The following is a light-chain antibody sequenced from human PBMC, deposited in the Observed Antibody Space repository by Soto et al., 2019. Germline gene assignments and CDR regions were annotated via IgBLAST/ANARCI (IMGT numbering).Light chain of an antibody. CDR3: SSYTTSSTLDSV. Sequence: QSALTQPASVSGSPGQSITISCTGTSSDVGGYNYVSWYQQHPGKAPKLIIYDVNNRPSGVSSRFSGSKADNTASLTISGLQAEDEADYYCSSYTTSSTLDSVFGTGTKVTVL. V-gene: IGLV2-14*01. CDR2: DVN. CDR1: SSDVGGYNY. J-gene: IGLJ1*01.